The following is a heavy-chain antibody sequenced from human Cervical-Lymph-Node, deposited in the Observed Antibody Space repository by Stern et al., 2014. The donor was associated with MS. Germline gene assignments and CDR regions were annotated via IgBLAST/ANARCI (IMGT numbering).Heavy chain of an antibody. D-gene: IGHD3-22*01. CDR1: GFSFSTSGVG. J-gene: IGHJ4*02. Sequence: ESGPTLVKPTQTLTLTCTFSGFSFSTSGVGVGWIRQPPGRALECLAVIYWDDDEHYNPSLKSRLTISKVTSKNQVILTLTNMAPVDTATYYCVHGPSASDSDGYYYGFDSWGQGTLVTVSP. CDR2: IYWDDDE. CDR3: VHGPSASDSDGYYYGFDS. V-gene: IGHV2-5*02.